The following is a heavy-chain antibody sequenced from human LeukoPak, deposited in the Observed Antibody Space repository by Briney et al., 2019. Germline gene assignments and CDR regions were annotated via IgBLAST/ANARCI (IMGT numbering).Heavy chain of an antibody. Sequence: SETLSLTCTVSGGSISSYYWSWIRQPPGKGLEWIGYIYYSGSTNYNPSLKSRVTISVDTSKNQFSLKLSSVTAADPAVYYCARGGRWLPDYWGQGTLVTVSS. CDR3: ARGGRWLPDY. CDR2: IYYSGST. J-gene: IGHJ4*02. D-gene: IGHD5-24*01. V-gene: IGHV4-59*01. CDR1: GGSISSYY.